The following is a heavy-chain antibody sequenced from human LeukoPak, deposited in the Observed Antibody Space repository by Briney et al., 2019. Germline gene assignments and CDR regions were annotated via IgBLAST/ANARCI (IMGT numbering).Heavy chain of an antibody. CDR2: INPNSGGT. CDR3: ARDPHGYCSSTSCSHYYYYCMDV. D-gene: IGHD2-2*01. J-gene: IGHJ6*03. Sequence: ASVKVSCKASGYTFTGYYMHWVRQAPGQGLEWMGWINPNSGGTNYAQRFQGRVTMTRDTSISTAYMELSRLRSDDTAVYYCARDPHGYCSSTSCSHYYYYCMDVWGKGTTVTISS. CDR1: GYTFTGYY. V-gene: IGHV1-2*02.